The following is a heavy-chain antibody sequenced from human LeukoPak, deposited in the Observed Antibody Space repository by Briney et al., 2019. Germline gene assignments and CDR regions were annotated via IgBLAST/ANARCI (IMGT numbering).Heavy chain of an antibody. CDR2: ISYDGSNK. D-gene: IGHD3-9*01. Sequence: PGGSLRLSCAASGFTFSSYAMHWVRQAPGKGLEWVAVISYDGSNKYYADSVKGRFTISRDNSKNTLYLQMNSLRAEDTAVYYCARDSTYYGILTGLDGPDYWGQGTLVTVSS. CDR3: ARDSTYYGILTGLDGPDY. J-gene: IGHJ4*02. CDR1: GFTFSSYA. V-gene: IGHV3-30*04.